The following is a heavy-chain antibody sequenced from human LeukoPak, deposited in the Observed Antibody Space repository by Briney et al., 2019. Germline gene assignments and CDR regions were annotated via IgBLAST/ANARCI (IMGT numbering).Heavy chain of an antibody. Sequence: GESLKISCKGSGYSFSSYWIGWVRQMPGKGLERMGIIYPGDSDTRYSPSFQGQVTISADKSISTAYLQWSSLKASDTAMYYCARHLYGYSSGWYSPYDYWGQGTPVTVSS. CDR1: GYSFSSYW. CDR3: ARHLYGYSSGWYSPYDY. CDR2: IYPGDSDT. J-gene: IGHJ4*02. V-gene: IGHV5-51*01. D-gene: IGHD6-19*01.